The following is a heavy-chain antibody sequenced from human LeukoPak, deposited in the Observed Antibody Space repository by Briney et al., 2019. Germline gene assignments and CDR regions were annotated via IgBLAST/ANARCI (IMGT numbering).Heavy chain of an antibody. CDR2: ISASGGDT. J-gene: IGHJ3*02. CDR3: AKDPMGIGPAFDI. V-gene: IGHV3-23*01. Sequence: GGSLRLSCAASGFTFSSYTMNWVRQAPGKGLEGVSAISASGGDTYYAGSVKGRFTISRDNSKNTLYLQMNSLRADDTAVYYCAKDPMGIGPAFDIWGQGTMVTVSS. D-gene: IGHD7-27*01. CDR1: GFTFSSYT.